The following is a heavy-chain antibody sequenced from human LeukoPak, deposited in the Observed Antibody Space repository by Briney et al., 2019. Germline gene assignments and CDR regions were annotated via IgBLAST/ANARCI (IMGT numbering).Heavy chain of an antibody. J-gene: IGHJ5*02. D-gene: IGHD3-10*01. V-gene: IGHV3-13*01. CDR3: ARGIKGSGTTSGFDP. CDR2: IGTAGDT. CDR1: GFTFSSYD. Sequence: GGSLRLSCAASGFTFSSYDMHWVRQVTGKGLEWVSAIGTAGDTYYPDSVQGRFTISRENAKNSLYLQMNSLRDVDTAVYYCARGIKGSGTTSGFDPWGQGTLVTVSS.